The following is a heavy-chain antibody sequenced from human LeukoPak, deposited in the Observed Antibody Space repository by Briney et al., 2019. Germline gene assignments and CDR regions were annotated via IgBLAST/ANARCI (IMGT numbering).Heavy chain of an antibody. Sequence: KPGGSLRLSCAASGFTFSSYSMNWVRQAPGRGLEWVSSISNSSSYIYYADSVKGRFTISRDNAKNSLYLQMNSLRAEDTAVYYCARVTPDSGYDYAIAVAGYSWFDPWGQGTLVTVSS. CDR2: ISNSSSYI. D-gene: IGHD5-12*01. V-gene: IGHV3-21*01. CDR3: ARVTPDSGYDYAIAVAGYSWFDP. CDR1: GFTFSSYS. J-gene: IGHJ5*02.